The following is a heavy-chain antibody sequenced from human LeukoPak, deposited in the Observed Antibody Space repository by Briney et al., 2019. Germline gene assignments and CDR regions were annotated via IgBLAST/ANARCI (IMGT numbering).Heavy chain of an antibody. CDR2: ISSDGSNK. V-gene: IGHV3-30*03. CDR3: ARLYTTWFDP. D-gene: IGHD1-1*01. J-gene: IGHJ5*02. CDR1: GFTFSSYG. Sequence: GGSLRLSCAASGFTFSSYGMHWVRQAPGKGLEWVAVISSDGSNKNYADSVKGRFTISRDNSKNTLYLQVNSLRAEDTALYYCARLYTTWFDPWGQGTLVTVSS.